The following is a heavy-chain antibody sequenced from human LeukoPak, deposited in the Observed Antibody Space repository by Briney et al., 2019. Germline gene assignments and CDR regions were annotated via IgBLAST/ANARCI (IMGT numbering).Heavy chain of an antibody. CDR3: AKSIGGVVVVAADY. Sequence: HGGSLRLSCAASGFTFSTYAMTWVRQAPGKGLGWVSVISGSGGSTYYADSVKGRFTLSRDNSKNTLYLQMNSLRAEDTAVYYCAKSIGGVVVVAADYWGQGTLVTVSS. V-gene: IGHV3-23*01. CDR2: ISGSGGST. CDR1: GFTFSTYA. J-gene: IGHJ4*02. D-gene: IGHD2-15*01.